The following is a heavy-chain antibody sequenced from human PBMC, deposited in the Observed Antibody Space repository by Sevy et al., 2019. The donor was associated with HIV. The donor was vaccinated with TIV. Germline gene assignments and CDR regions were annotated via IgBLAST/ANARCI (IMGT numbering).Heavy chain of an antibody. V-gene: IGHV3-30*18. CDR2: ISFDGSHE. D-gene: IGHD2-15*01. Sequence: GGSLRLSCVASGFIFSSYGMHWVRQAPGKGLEWVAVISFDGSHEFYADSVKGRFTISSEDSKNTLYLQMNSLNSEDTPVYYCAKDSGSGTTGSCSIYPLSNWFDPWGQGTRVTVSS. CDR3: AKDSGSGTTGSCSIYPLSNWFDP. J-gene: IGHJ5*02. CDR1: GFIFSSYG.